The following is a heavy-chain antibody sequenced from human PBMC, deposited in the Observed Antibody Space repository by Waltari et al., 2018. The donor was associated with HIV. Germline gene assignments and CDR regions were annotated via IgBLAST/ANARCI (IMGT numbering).Heavy chain of an antibody. CDR2: IYPGDSDT. J-gene: IGHJ3*02. Sequence: EVQLVQSGAEVKNSGESLKISCRGSGYTFITYWIGWVRQMPGRGLEWMGIIYPGDSDTRYSPSFQGQVTISADKSINTAYLQWSSLRASDTAIYYCARLITIFGLIRGGFDMWGQGTMVTVSS. V-gene: IGHV5-51*01. CDR1: GYTFITYW. D-gene: IGHD3-3*01. CDR3: ARLITIFGLIRGGFDM.